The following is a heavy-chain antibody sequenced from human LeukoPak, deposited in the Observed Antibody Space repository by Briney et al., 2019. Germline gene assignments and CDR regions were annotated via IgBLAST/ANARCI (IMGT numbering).Heavy chain of an antibody. CDR2: ISSNAGTT. CDR1: GFTFSNPA. D-gene: IGHD2-2*01. V-gene: IGHV3-23*01. J-gene: IGHJ4*02. CDR3: AKSPEYQLLPFDY. Sequence: GGSLRLSCAASGFTFSNPAMSWVRQAPGKGLEWVSTISSNAGTTYYADSVKGRFTISRDNSKYTLYLQMSNLRAEDTAVYYCAKSPEYQLLPFDYWGQGTLVTVSS.